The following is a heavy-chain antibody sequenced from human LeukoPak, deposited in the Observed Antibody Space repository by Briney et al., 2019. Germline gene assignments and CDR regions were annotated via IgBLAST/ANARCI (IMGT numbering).Heavy chain of an antibody. D-gene: IGHD4-17*01. CDR3: GKEAFEDYVAYYFDS. V-gene: IGHV3-23*01. Sequence: GGSLRLSCAASGFTFSSYAMSWVRQAPGKGLEWVSAISGSGGSTYYADSVKGRFTISRDNSKNTLYLQMNSLRAEDTAVYYCGKEAFEDYVAYYFDSWAQGPLSPSPQ. CDR1: GFTFSSYA. J-gene: IGHJ4*02. CDR2: ISGSGGST.